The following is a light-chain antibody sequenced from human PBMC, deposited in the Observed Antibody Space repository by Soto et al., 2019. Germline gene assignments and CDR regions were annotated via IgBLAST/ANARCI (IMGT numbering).Light chain of an antibody. V-gene: IGLV1-44*01. CDR1: SSNIGGNT. CDR3: AAWDDSLNGYV. Sequence: QAVVTQPPSASGTPGQRVTISCSGSSSNIGGNTVNWYQLLPGTAPKLLIYRNNQRPSGVPDRFSGSKSGTSASLAISGLQSEDEADYSCAAWDDSLNGYVFGTGTKLTVL. J-gene: IGLJ1*01. CDR2: RNN.